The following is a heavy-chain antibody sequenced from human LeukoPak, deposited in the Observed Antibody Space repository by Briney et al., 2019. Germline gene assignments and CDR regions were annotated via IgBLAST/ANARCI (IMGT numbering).Heavy chain of an antibody. V-gene: IGHV1-58*02. D-gene: IGHD3-22*01. CDR3: AADVNYYDSSGYSGYFDY. Sequence: SVKASCKASGFTFTSSAMQWVRQARGQRLEWIGRIVVGSGNTNYAQKFQERVTITRDMSTSTAYMELSSLRSEDTAVYYCAADVNYYDSSGYSGYFDYWGQGTLVTVSS. CDR2: IVVGSGNT. J-gene: IGHJ4*02. CDR1: GFTFTSSA.